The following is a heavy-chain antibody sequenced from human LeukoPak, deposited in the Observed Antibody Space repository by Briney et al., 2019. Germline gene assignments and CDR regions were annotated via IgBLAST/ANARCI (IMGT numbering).Heavy chain of an antibody. J-gene: IGHJ4*02. CDR1: GFTLSRYW. D-gene: IGHD1-26*01. CDR2: IKQDESEK. V-gene: IGHV3-7*03. Sequence: GGSLRLSCAASGFTLSRYWMSWVRQAPGEGPEWVANIKQDESEKDYADSVRGRFTISRDNAKNSLFLQMNSLRAEDTALYYCTTYSGVHHKTFDDWGPGTLVTVSS. CDR3: TTYSGVHHKTFDD.